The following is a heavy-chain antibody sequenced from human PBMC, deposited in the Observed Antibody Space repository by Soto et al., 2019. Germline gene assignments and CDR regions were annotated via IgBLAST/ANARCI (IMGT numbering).Heavy chain of an antibody. D-gene: IGHD4-17*01. CDR3: ARGAVDDYGDYAYGYFQH. V-gene: IGHV4-59*01. CDR1: GGSISSYY. J-gene: IGHJ1*01. CDR2: IYYSGST. Sequence: SETLSLTCTVSGGSISSYYWSWIRQPPGKGLEWIGYIYYSGSTNYNPSLKSRVTISVDTSKNQFSLKLSSVTAADTAVYYCARGAVDDYGDYAYGYFQHWGQGTLVTVSS.